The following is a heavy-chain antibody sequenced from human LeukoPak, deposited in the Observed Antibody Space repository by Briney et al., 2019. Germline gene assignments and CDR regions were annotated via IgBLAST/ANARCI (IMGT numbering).Heavy chain of an antibody. D-gene: IGHD3-3*01. Sequence: SLKLSCKASGFTFTSYAIRWVRQAPGQGLEWVAFISSDGSNTYYADSVKGRVTITRDTSTNTLYMQMSSLRADDTAVYYCARARTEYDFWSGYYPRGCCYYMDVWGKGTTVTVSS. J-gene: IGHJ6*03. CDR1: GFTFTSYA. V-gene: IGHV3-30*15. CDR3: ARARTEYDFWSGYYPRGCCYYMDV. CDR2: ISSDGSNT.